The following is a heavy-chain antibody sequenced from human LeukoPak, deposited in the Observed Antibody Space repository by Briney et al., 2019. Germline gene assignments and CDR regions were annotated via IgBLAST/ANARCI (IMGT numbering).Heavy chain of an antibody. CDR2: IAYDGSNK. Sequence: PGRSLRLSCAASGFTFSSYAMHWVRQAPGKGLEWVAVIAYDGSNKYHADSVSGRFTISRDNSKNTLYLQMNSLRPEDTAVYFCARATMVRGVSFDYWGQRTLVPVSS. J-gene: IGHJ4*02. CDR3: ARATMVRGVSFDY. CDR1: GFTFSSYA. V-gene: IGHV3-30*04. D-gene: IGHD3-10*01.